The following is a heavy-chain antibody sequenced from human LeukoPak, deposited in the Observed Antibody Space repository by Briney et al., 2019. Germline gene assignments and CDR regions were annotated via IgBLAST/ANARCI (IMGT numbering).Heavy chain of an antibody. J-gene: IGHJ4*02. D-gene: IGHD4-17*01. CDR1: GFTFSSYA. Sequence: GGSLRLSCAASGFTFSSYAMNWVRQAPGKGLEWVSTISGSGGSTYYADSVKGRFTVSRDNSKNTLYLQMNSLRAEDTAVYYCASGDYGDYAIYWGQGTLVTVSS. CDR3: ASGDYGDYAIY. V-gene: IGHV3-23*01. CDR2: ISGSGGST.